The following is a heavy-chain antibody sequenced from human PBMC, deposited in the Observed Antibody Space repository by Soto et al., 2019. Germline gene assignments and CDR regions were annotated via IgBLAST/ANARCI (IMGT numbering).Heavy chain of an antibody. Sequence: EVQLVESGGGLVKTGESLRLSCAASGFTFRSYSMNWVRQAPGKGLEWVSSISDTSSSKYYADSIKGRFTISRDNAKNSLFLQMNSLRAEDTAVYFCARERGSWYYFDFWGQGTLVTVSS. D-gene: IGHD6-19*01. V-gene: IGHV3-21*01. CDR2: ISDTSSSK. J-gene: IGHJ4*02. CDR1: GFTFRSYS. CDR3: ARERGSWYYFDF.